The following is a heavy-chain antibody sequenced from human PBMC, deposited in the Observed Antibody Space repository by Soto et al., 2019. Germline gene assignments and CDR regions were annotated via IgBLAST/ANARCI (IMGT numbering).Heavy chain of an antibody. V-gene: IGHV1-8*02. CDR3: SRTRYSSSWTGTNWFVP. Sequence: SAQSSSLPCGYAFPSYYFNWVRQATGQGLEWMGWMNPHSGNTGYAQKFQGIVTMTRNTSISTAYMELRSLRFEDTAVYYCSRTRYSSSWTGTNWFVPWG. D-gene: IGHD6-13*01. CDR1: GYAFPSYY. J-gene: IGHJ5*02. CDR2: MNPHSGNT.